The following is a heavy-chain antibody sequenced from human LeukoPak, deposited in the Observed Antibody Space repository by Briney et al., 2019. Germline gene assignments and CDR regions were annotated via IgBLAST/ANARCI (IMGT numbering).Heavy chain of an antibody. Sequence: PGGSLRLSCAASGFTFGSCWMNWVRQTPGKGLEWVAVIWYDGSNKYYADSVKGRFTISRDNSKNTLYLQMNSLRAEDTAVYYCARPRGYSGYAFDYWGQGTLVTVSS. D-gene: IGHD5-12*01. CDR2: IWYDGSNK. CDR1: GFTFGSCW. CDR3: ARPRGYSGYAFDY. V-gene: IGHV3-33*08. J-gene: IGHJ4*02.